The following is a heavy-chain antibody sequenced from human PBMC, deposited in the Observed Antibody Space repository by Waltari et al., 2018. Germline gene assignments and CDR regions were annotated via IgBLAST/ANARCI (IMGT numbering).Heavy chain of an antibody. CDR3: ARDRPLGWFDP. V-gene: IGHV4-61*09. CDR2: IETSGST. CDR1: GGSISSGSYY. J-gene: IGHJ5*02. Sequence: QVQLQESGPGLVKPSQTLSLTCTVSGGSISSGSYYWSWIRQPAGKGLEWIGYIETSGSTNYNPSLKSRVTRSVDTSKNQFSLKLSSVTAADTAVYYCARDRPLGWFDPWGQGTLVTVSS.